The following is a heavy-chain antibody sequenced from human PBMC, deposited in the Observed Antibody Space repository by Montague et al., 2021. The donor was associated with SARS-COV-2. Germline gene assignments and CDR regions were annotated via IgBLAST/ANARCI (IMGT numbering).Heavy chain of an antibody. D-gene: IGHD6-13*01. V-gene: IGHV3-11*01. Sequence: SLRLSCAASGLTFSDYYMSWLRQAPGKGLEWVSYISSSSSTIYYADSVKGRFTISRDNAKNSLYLQMNSLRAEDTAVYYCARDGSSSWFNWFDPWGQGTLVTVSS. CDR3: ARDGSSSWFNWFDP. J-gene: IGHJ5*02. CDR1: GLTFSDYY. CDR2: ISSSSSTI.